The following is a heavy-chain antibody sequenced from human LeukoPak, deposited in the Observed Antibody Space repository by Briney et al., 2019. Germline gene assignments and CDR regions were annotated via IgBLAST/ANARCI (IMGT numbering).Heavy chain of an antibody. V-gene: IGHV3-30*02. D-gene: IGHD3-3*01. CDR1: GFTFSSYG. J-gene: IGHJ4*02. CDR2: IWYDGSNK. CDR3: AKEALLWYYDFWSGYSAFDY. Sequence: GGSLRLSCAASGFTFSSYGMHWVRQAPGKGLEWVAVIWYDGSNKYYADSVKGRFTISRDNSKNTLYLQMNSLRAEDTAVYYCAKEALLWYYDFWSGYSAFDYWGQGTLVTVSS.